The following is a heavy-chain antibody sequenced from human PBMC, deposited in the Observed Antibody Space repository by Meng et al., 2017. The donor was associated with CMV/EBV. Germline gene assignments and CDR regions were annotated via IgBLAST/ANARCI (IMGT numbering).Heavy chain of an antibody. V-gene: IGHV4-34*01. CDR3: AVASFWSGYYDY. J-gene: IGHJ4*02. CDR2: INHSGST. Sequence: SETLSLTCAVYGGSFSGYYWSWIRQPPGKGLEWIGEINHSGSTNYNPSLKSRVTISVDTSKNQFSLKLSSVTAANTAVYYCAVASFWSGYYDYWGQGTLVTVSS. D-gene: IGHD3-3*01. CDR1: GGSFSGYY.